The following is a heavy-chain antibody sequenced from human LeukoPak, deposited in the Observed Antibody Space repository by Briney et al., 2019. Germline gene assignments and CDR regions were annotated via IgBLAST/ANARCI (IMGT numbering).Heavy chain of an antibody. CDR2: IRSKANSYAT. J-gene: IGHJ4*02. Sequence: GGALGLFCAASGVTFRGSAMHWVRQASGKGLEGGCRIRSKANSYATAYAASVKGRFTISRDDSKNTAYLQMNSLKTEDTAVYYCTPDYGDYVSFGYWGQGTLVTVSS. CDR1: GVTFRGSA. V-gene: IGHV3-73*01. D-gene: IGHD4-17*01. CDR3: TPDYGDYVSFGY.